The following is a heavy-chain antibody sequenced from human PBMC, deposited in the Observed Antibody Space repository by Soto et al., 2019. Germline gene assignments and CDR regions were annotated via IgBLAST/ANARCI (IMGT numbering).Heavy chain of an antibody. J-gene: IGHJ4*02. CDR2: MNPNSGNT. CDR1: GYTFTSYD. CDR3: AREVVGGNLPN. D-gene: IGHD2-15*01. V-gene: IGHV1-8*01. Sequence: QVQLVQSGAEVKKPGASVKVSCKASGYTFTSYDINWVRQATGQGPEWMGWMNPNSGNTAYAPKFQGRVTMTRNPSISTAYMELSSLRSEDTAVYCRAREVVGGNLPNWGQGTLVTVSS.